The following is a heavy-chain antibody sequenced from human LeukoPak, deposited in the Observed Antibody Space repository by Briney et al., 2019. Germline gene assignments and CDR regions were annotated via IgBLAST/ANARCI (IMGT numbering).Heavy chain of an antibody. CDR2: INHNGST. J-gene: IGHJ6*03. Sequence: PSETLSLTCAAYGGSFSGYYWSWIRQPPGKGLEWIGEINHNGSTNYNPSLKSRVTISVDTSKNQFSLKVSSVTAADTAVYYCARHPNYHYHYMDVWGKGTTVTISS. CDR3: ARHPNYHYHYMDV. V-gene: IGHV4-34*01. CDR1: GGSFSGYY.